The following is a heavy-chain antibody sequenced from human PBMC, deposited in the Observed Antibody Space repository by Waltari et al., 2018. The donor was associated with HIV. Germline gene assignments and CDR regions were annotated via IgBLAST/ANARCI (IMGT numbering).Heavy chain of an antibody. CDR1: GFTFSDAW. J-gene: IGHJ4*02. CDR3: TTVGGGTRDY. V-gene: IGHV3-15*01. Sequence: EVLLVESGGGLGKPGGSLRPSCAASGFTFSDAWMSWVRQAPGKGLEWVGRIKSNTDGGTTDYAAPVKGRFTISRDDSKTTLYLEMNSLKTEDTAVYYCTTVGGGTRDYWGQGTLITVSS. CDR2: IKSNTDGGTT. D-gene: IGHD3-16*01.